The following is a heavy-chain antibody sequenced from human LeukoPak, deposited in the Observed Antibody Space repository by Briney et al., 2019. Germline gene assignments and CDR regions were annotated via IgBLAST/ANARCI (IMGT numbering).Heavy chain of an antibody. CDR3: ASSDYYSLDF. V-gene: IGHV4-4*02. Sequence: SETLSLTCAVSRVSISSRTWWTWVRQSPGRGLEWIGEISNGGNTNYNPSLKSRVTMSIDKSKNQFSLNLSSVTAADTAVYYCASSDYYSLDFWGQGNLVTVSS. J-gene: IGHJ4*02. D-gene: IGHD4-17*01. CDR1: RVSISSRTW. CDR2: ISNGGNT.